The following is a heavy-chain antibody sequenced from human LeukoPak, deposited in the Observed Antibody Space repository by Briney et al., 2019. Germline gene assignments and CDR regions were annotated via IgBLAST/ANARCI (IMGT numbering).Heavy chain of an antibody. D-gene: IGHD6-13*01. CDR2: ISYDGSNK. J-gene: IGHJ6*03. CDR3: ARGQIGYSSSWYFLPYYYYYMDV. Sequence: GGSLRLSCAASGFTFSSYAMHWVRQAPGKGLEWVAVISYDGSNKYYADSVKGRFTISRDNSKNTLYLQMNSLRAEDTAVYYCARGQIGYSSSWYFLPYYYYYMDVWGKGTTVTISS. V-gene: IGHV3-30*04. CDR1: GFTFSSYA.